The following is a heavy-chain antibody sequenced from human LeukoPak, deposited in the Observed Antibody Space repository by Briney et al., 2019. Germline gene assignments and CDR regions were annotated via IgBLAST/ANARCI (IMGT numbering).Heavy chain of an antibody. Sequence: SVKVSSKASGGTFSSYAIRWVRQAPGQRREWMGGIIPIFGTAYYAQKFQGRVTTTADESTSTAFMELSSLSSEDTAVYYCARTIHSNYYGSGSNAFDIWGQGTMVTVSS. D-gene: IGHD3-10*01. CDR3: ARTIHSNYYGSGSNAFDI. J-gene: IGHJ3*02. CDR2: IIPIFGTA. V-gene: IGHV1-69*01. CDR1: GGTFSSYA.